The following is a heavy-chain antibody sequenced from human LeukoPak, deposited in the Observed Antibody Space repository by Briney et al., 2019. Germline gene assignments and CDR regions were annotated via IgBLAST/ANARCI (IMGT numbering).Heavy chain of an antibody. J-gene: IGHJ4*02. CDR1: GGSISSYY. D-gene: IGHD6-19*01. CDR2: IYYSGST. V-gene: IGHV4-59*01. CDR3: ARTSIGCSSGWGYFDY. Sequence: SETLSLTCTVSGGSISSYYWSWIRQPPGKGLEWIGYIYYSGSTNYNPSLKSRVTISVDTSKNQFSLKLSSVTAADTAVYYCARTSIGCSSGWGYFDYWGQGTLVTVSS.